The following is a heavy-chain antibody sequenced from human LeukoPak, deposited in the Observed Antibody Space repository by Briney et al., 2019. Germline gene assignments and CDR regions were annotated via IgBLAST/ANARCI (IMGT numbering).Heavy chain of an antibody. V-gene: IGHV3-33*08. CDR2: IWYDGSNK. D-gene: IGHD5-18*01. Sequence: PGRSLRLSCAASGFTFSNYGMHWVRQAPGKGLEWVAVIWYDGSNKYYADPVKGRFTISRDNSKNTLYLQMNSLRAEDTAVHYCARGTGYSVVDYWGQGTLGTVS. CDR1: GFTFSNYG. CDR3: ARGTGYSVVDY. J-gene: IGHJ4*02.